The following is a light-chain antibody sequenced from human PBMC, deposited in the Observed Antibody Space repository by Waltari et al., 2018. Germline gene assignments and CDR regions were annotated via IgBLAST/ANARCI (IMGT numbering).Light chain of an antibody. Sequence: QSVLTQPPSVSATPGQKVTISCSGSSSNIGNNYVSWYQHLPGTAPKLLIYDNSKRPPGTPARFSGSKSGTSATLGITGLQTGDEADYYCATWDSSLSAGVVFGGGTKLTVL. CDR3: ATWDSSLSAGVV. CDR1: SSNIGNNY. J-gene: IGLJ2*01. CDR2: DNS. V-gene: IGLV1-51*01.